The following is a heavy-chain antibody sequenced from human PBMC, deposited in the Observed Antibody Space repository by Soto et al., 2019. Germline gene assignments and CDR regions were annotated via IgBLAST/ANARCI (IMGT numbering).Heavy chain of an antibody. V-gene: IGHV4-59*08. CDR3: ARHGSDSGWFFFDP. Sequence: PSETLSLTGSLSAGANGGYYWSWIRQPPGKALEWSGYVSYSGSTDYHPSLKRRVSISIDTSKNQFSLKMISVTAADTAVYYCARHGSDSGWFFFDPWCQGALVTVSS. J-gene: IGHJ5*02. CDR2: VSYSGST. D-gene: IGHD6-19*01. CDR1: AGANGGYY.